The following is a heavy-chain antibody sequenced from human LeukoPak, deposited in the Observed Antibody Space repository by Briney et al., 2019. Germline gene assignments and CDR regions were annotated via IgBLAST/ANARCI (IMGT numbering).Heavy chain of an antibody. J-gene: IGHJ6*04. Sequence: GESLKISCKGSGYSFTSYWISWVRQMPGKGLEWMGRIDPSDSYTNYSPSFQGHVTISADKSISTACLQWSSLKASDTAMYYCAIFPSQGHRDYYYGMDVWGKGTTVTVSS. CDR1: GYSFTSYW. CDR2: IDPSDSYT. D-gene: IGHD1-14*01. CDR3: AIFPSQGHRDYYYGMDV. V-gene: IGHV5-10-1*01.